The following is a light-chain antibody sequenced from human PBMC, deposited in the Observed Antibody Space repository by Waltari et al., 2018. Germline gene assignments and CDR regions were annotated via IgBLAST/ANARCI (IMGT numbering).Light chain of an antibody. Sequence: DIQMTQSPSSLSASVGDRVTITCRASQSISSYLNWYQQKPGKAPKLLIYAASSLQSGVPSRFSGSGSGTDFTLTISSLQAEDVAVYYCQQYNNPPAFTFGPGTKVDIK. CDR2: AAS. CDR1: QSISSY. V-gene: IGKV1-39*01. CDR3: QQYNNPPAFT. J-gene: IGKJ3*01.